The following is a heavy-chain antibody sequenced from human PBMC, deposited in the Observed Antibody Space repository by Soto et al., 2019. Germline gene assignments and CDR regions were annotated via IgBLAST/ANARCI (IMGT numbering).Heavy chain of an antibody. D-gene: IGHD1-7*01. J-gene: IGHJ4*02. Sequence: LRLSCATSGLTFSNYAMSWVRQAPGGGLEWVSSMSGSSSTTYYADSVRGRFTISRDGSKNTLYLQMSSLRAEDTALYYCAKNQERELPRVIDFWGQGTLVTVSS. CDR2: MSGSSSTT. CDR1: GLTFSNYA. V-gene: IGHV3-23*01. CDR3: AKNQERELPRVIDF.